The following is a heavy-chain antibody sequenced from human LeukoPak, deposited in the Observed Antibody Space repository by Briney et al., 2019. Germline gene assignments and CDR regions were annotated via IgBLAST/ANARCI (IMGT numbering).Heavy chain of an antibody. CDR3: ASPFRIVVDV. V-gene: IGHV3-23*01. J-gene: IGHJ2*01. CDR1: GFTFSNYA. CDR2: LGGSGATT. D-gene: IGHD1-26*01. Sequence: GGSLRLSCTASGFTFSNYAMAWVRQAPGKGLEWVAALGGSGATTYTADSVKGRFTISRDNSKNTVFLQMNSLRVEDTALYYSASPFRIVVDVWGRGTLVTVSS.